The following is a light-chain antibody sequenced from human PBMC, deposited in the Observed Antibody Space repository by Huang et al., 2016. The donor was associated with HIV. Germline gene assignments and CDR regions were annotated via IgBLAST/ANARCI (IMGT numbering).Light chain of an antibody. V-gene: IGKV3D-20*01. CDR3: QQYRTSSYT. CDR1: QSVRNNY. J-gene: IGKJ2*01. Sequence: IVLTPSPATLSLSPGEIATLTCGASQSVRNNYLAWYQQKPGRAPRLLINDARVRATGIPDRCSGSGSGTDFTLTISRLEHEDFAMYYCQQYRTSSYTFGQGTKVDI. CDR2: DAR.